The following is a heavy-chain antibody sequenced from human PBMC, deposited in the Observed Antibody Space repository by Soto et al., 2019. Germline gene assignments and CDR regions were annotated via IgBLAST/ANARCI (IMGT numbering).Heavy chain of an antibody. CDR1: GFTFSSYE. Sequence: PGGSLRLSCAASGFTFSSYEMNWVRQAPGKGLEWVSYISSSGSTIYYADSVKGRFTISRDNAKNSLYLQMNSLRAEDTAVYYCARFLDYGGNSGYYYGMDVWGQGTTVTVSS. CDR2: ISSSGSTI. D-gene: IGHD4-17*01. CDR3: ARFLDYGGNSGYYYGMDV. J-gene: IGHJ6*02. V-gene: IGHV3-48*03.